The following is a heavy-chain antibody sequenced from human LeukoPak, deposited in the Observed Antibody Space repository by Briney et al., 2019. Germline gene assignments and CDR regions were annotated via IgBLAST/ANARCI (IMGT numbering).Heavy chain of an antibody. Sequence: PGGSLRLSCAASGFTFSSYDMHWGRQATGKGLEWVSAIGTAGDTYYPGSVKGRFTISRENAKNSLYLQMNSLRAGDTAVYYCARGLGSSGSSLNYWGQGTLVTVSS. CDR2: IGTAGDT. CDR1: GFTFSSYD. J-gene: IGHJ4*02. D-gene: IGHD3-10*01. V-gene: IGHV3-13*04. CDR3: ARGLGSSGSSLNY.